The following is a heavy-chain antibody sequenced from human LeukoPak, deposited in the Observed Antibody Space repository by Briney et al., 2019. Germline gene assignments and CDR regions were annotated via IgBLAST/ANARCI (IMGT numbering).Heavy chain of an antibody. Sequence: PSETLSLTCTVSGGSVSSSIYYWGWIRQPPGKGLEWIGSIYYSGSTSYNPSLKSRVTISVDTSKNQFSLKLTPVTAADTAVYYCASRNDILTGYVFDFWGQGTLVTVSS. J-gene: IGHJ4*02. CDR3: ASRNDILTGYVFDF. D-gene: IGHD3-9*01. CDR1: GGSVSSSIYY. V-gene: IGHV4-39*01. CDR2: IYYSGST.